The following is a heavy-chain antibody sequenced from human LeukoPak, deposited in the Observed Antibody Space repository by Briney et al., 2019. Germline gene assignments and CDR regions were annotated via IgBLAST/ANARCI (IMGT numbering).Heavy chain of an antibody. Sequence: GGSLRLSCAASGFTFSDYYMNWVRQAPGKGLEWVSSISSSSSYIYYADSVKGRFTISRDNAKNSLYLQMNSLRAEDTAVYYCARGSRDYGSGSYPTYWGQGTLVTVSS. V-gene: IGHV3-21*01. CDR3: ARGSRDYGSGSYPTY. D-gene: IGHD3-10*01. J-gene: IGHJ4*02. CDR1: GFTFSDYY. CDR2: ISSSSSYI.